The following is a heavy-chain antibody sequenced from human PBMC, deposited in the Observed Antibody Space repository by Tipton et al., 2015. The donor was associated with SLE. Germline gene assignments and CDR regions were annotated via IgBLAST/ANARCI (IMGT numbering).Heavy chain of an antibody. V-gene: IGHV4-38-2*01. CDR2: IYHRGST. CDR3: ARGPFQRWPPGAY. D-gene: IGHD6-19*01. Sequence: TLSLTCAVSGYSITSGDYWGWIRPPPGKGPEWVGSIYHRGSTYYKPSLQSRVTISLDTSKSQFSLILNSLTAADTAVYYCARGPFQRWPPGAYWGQGTLVTVSS. J-gene: IGHJ4*02. CDR1: GYSITSGDY.